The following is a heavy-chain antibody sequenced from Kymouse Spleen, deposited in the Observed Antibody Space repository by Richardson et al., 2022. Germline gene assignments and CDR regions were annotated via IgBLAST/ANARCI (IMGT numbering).Heavy chain of an antibody. Sequence: QLQLQESGPGLVKPSETLSLTCTVSGGSISSSSYYWGWIRQPPGKGLEWIGSIYYSGSTYYNPSLKSRVTISVDTSKNQFSLKLSSVTAADTAVYYCARHGYCTNGVCWSYYYYYGMDVWGQGTTVTVSS. CDR3: ARHGYCTNGVCWSYYYYYGMDV. J-gene: IGHJ6*02. D-gene: IGHD2-8*01. CDR2: IYYSGST. CDR1: GGSISSSSYY. V-gene: IGHV4-39*01.